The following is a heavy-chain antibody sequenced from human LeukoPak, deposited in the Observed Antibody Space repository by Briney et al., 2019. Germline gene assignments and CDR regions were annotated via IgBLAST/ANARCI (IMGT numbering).Heavy chain of an antibody. CDR3: ARDRETYGSGSYYIDY. J-gene: IGHJ4*02. Sequence: ASVKVSCKASGYTFTGYYMHWVRQAPGQGLEWMGRINPNSGGTNYAQKFQGRVTMTRHTSISTAYMELSRLRSDDTAVYYCARDRETYGSGSYYIDYWGQGTLVTVSS. CDR1: GYTFTGYY. D-gene: IGHD3-10*01. CDR2: INPNSGGT. V-gene: IGHV1-2*06.